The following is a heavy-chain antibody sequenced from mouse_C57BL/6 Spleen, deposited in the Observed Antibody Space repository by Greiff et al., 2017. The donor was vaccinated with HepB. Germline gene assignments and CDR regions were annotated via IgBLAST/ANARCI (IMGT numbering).Heavy chain of an antibody. CDR3: ARAAYYSNYLPYYYAMDY. V-gene: IGHV14-3*01. Sequence: VQLQQSVAELVRPGASVKLSCTASGFNIKNTYMHWVKQRPEQGLEWIGRIDPANGNTKYAPKFQGKATITADTSSNTAYLQLSSLTSEDTAIYYCARAAYYSNYLPYYYAMDYWGQGTSVTVSS. D-gene: IGHD2-5*01. J-gene: IGHJ4*01. CDR1: GFNIKNTY. CDR2: IDPANGNT.